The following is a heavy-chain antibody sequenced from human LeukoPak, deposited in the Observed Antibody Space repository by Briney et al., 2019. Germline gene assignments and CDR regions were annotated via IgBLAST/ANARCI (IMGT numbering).Heavy chain of an antibody. D-gene: IGHD6-19*01. CDR2: ISSSGSTI. Sequence: GGSLRLSCAASGFTFSSYEMNWVRQAPGKGLEWVSYISSSGSTIYYADSVKGRFTISRDNAKNSLYLQMNSLRAEDTAVYYRARVIAVAGLDAFDIWGQGTMVTVSS. CDR3: ARVIAVAGLDAFDI. J-gene: IGHJ3*02. V-gene: IGHV3-48*03. CDR1: GFTFSSYE.